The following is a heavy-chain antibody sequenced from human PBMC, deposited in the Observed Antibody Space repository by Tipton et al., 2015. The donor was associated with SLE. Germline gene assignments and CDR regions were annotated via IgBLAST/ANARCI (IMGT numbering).Heavy chain of an antibody. CDR2: ISGSGGST. CDR3: ARENWWRFDS. CDR1: GFTFSSYA. Sequence: SLRLSCAAPGFTFSSYAMSWVRQAPGKGLEWVSGISGSGGSTYNADSVKGRFTISRDNAKNSLYLQMNSLRPEDTAVYYCARENWWRFDSWGQGTLVTVSS. D-gene: IGHD2-15*01. V-gene: IGHV3-23*01. J-gene: IGHJ5*01.